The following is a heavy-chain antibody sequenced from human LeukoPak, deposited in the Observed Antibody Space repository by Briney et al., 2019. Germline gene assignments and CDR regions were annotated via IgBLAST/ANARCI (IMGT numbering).Heavy chain of an antibody. Sequence: ASLKVSCKASGYTFTGYYMHWVRQAPGQGLEWMGWINPNSGGTNCAQKFQGRVTMTRDTSISTAYMELSRLRSDDTAVYYCARDPWVLRFLEWPRFDPWGQGTLVTVSS. CDR1: GYTFTGYY. CDR3: ARDPWVLRFLEWPRFDP. V-gene: IGHV1-2*02. D-gene: IGHD3-3*01. CDR2: INPNSGGT. J-gene: IGHJ5*02.